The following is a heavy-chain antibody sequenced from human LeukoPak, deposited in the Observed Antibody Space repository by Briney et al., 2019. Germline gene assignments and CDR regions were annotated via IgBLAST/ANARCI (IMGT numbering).Heavy chain of an antibody. J-gene: IGHJ6*03. CDR2: INPNSGGT. CDR1: GYTFTGYY. CDR3: ASTRPYYYYYYMDV. V-gene: IGHV1-2*02. Sequence: ASVKVSCKASGYTFTGYYMHWVRQAPGQGLEWMGWINPNSGGTSYAQKFQGRVTMTRDTSISTAYMELSRLRSDDTAVYYCASTRPYYYYYYMDVWGKGTTVTVSS.